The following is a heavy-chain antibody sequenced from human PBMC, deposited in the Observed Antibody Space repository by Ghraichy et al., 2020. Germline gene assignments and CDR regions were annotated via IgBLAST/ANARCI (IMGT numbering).Heavy chain of an antibody. CDR1: GDSISNGAYF. D-gene: IGHD4-23*01. CDR2: THYSGGT. J-gene: IGHJ6*02. V-gene: IGHV4-31*03. Sequence: SETLSLTCTVSGDSISNGAYFWSWFRQRPGKGLEWIGDTHYSGGTHYYPSVNPSLRSRVTTSLDSSRSQFSLEMRSMTAADTAIYYCASIVRDNGGSDFHNYGLDVWGHGTTVTVSS. CDR3: ASIVRDNGGSDFHNYGLDV.